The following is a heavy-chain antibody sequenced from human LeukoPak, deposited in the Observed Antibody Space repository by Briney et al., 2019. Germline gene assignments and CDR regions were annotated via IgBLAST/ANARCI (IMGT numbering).Heavy chain of an antibody. CDR1: GGSFSGYY. J-gene: IGHJ4*02. D-gene: IGHD3-10*01. CDR2: INHSGST. Sequence: PSETLSLTCAVYGGSFSGYYWSWIRQPPGKGLEWTGEINHSGSTNYNPSLKSRVTISVDTSKNQFSLKLSSVTAADTAVYYCARNRAFNYYGSGSYSYYFDYWGQGTLVTVSS. CDR3: ARNRAFNYYGSGSYSYYFDY. V-gene: IGHV4-34*01.